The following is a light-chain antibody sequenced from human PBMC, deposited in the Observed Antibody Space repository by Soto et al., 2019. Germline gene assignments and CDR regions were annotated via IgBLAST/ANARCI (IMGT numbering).Light chain of an antibody. CDR1: NIDSRT. V-gene: IGLV3-21*02. J-gene: IGLJ1*01. CDR3: QVWDNVDDHIYV. Sequence: SYELTQPPSVSVARGQTATISCGENNIDSRTVHWYQQKPGQAPLLVVYDNSFRPSGIPNRFSGSNSGNTATLTISRVEAGDEADYYCQVWDNVDDHIYVFGTGTKV. CDR2: DNS.